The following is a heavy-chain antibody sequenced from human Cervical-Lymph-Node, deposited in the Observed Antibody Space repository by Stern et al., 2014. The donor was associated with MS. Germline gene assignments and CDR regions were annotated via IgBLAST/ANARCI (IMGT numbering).Heavy chain of an antibody. CDR1: GYTFTTYD. V-gene: IGHV1-8*01. Sequence: VQLVESGAEVKKPGASVKVSCKTSGYTFTTYDVSWVRQATGQGLEWLGWMNPNIGKTAYAPKFQGRVTMNRKTSISTAYMDLSSLSSEDTAVYYCARGLMITFGGNTVHGYHGLDVWGQGTTVTVSS. D-gene: IGHD3-16*01. J-gene: IGHJ6*02. CDR2: MNPNIGKT. CDR3: ARGLMITFGGNTVHGYHGLDV.